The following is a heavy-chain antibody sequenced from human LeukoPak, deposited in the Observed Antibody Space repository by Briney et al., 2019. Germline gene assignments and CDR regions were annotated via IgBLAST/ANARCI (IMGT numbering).Heavy chain of an antibody. CDR1: GYTFTSYD. J-gene: IGHJ5*02. Sequence: ASVKVSCKASGYTFTSYDINWVRQATGQGLEWMGWMNPNSGNAGYAQKFQGRVTMTRNTSISTAYMELSNLRPEDTAVYYCARDGSGTYWAYYNWFDPWGQGTLVIVSS. CDR2: MNPNSGNA. CDR3: ARDGSGTYWAYYNWFDP. D-gene: IGHD3-10*01. V-gene: IGHV1-8*01.